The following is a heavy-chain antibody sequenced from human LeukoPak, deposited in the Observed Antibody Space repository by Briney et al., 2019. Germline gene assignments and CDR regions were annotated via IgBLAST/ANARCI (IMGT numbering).Heavy chain of an antibody. CDR2: INSASNFI. V-gene: IGHV3-21*01. CDR3: ARDSPYCSGGSCYPKAFAP. Sequence: GGSLRLSCAASGFTFRTFTMNWVRQAPGKGLEWVSSINSASNFIYYADSVKGRFTISRDNAKNSLYLQMSSLKVEDTAVYYCARDSPYCSGGSCYPKAFAPWGQGTLITVSS. D-gene: IGHD2-15*01. J-gene: IGHJ5*02. CDR1: GFTFRTFT.